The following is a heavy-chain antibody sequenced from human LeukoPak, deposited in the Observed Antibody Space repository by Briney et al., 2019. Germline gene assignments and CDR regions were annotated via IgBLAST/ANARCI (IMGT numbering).Heavy chain of an antibody. CDR1: GDSVSSNSAA. V-gene: IGHV6-1*01. CDR2: TYYRSKWYN. CDR3: TRYSPNGRDFDY. J-gene: IGHJ4*02. Sequence: SQTLSLTCAISGDSVSSNSAAWNWIRQSPSGGLEWLGRTYYRSKWYNDYAVSVKSRITISPDTSKNQFSLLLNSVTPEDTAVYYCTRYSPNGRDFDYWGQGTLVTVSS. D-gene: IGHD2-15*01.